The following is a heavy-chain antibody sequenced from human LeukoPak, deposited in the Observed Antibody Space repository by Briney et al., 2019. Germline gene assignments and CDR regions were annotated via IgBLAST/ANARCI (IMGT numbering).Heavy chain of an antibody. CDR3: AKDGGGYSSSWLTLDYYYYYGMDV. D-gene: IGHD6-13*01. CDR1: GFTFDDYG. Sequence: GGSLVRPGGSLRLSCAVSGFTFDDYGMSWVRQPPGKGLEWVSLISGDGGSTYYADSVKGRFTISRDNSKNSLYLQMNSLRTEDTALYYCAKDGGGYSSSWLTLDYYYYYGMDVWGQGTTVTVSS. CDR2: ISGDGGST. J-gene: IGHJ6*02. V-gene: IGHV3-43*02.